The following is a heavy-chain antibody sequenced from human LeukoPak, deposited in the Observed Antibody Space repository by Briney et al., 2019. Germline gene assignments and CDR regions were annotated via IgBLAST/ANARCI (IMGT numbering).Heavy chain of an antibody. J-gene: IGHJ3*02. V-gene: IGHV1-2*02. CDR2: INPNSGGT. CDR3: AREIDDYGDRLDAFDI. CDR1: GYTFIGYY. Sequence: ASVKVSCKASGYTFIGYYMHWVRQAPGQGLEWMGWINPNSGGTNYAQKFQGRVTMTRDTSISTAYMELSRLRSDDTAVYYCAREIDDYGDRLDAFDIWGQGTMVTVSS. D-gene: IGHD4-17*01.